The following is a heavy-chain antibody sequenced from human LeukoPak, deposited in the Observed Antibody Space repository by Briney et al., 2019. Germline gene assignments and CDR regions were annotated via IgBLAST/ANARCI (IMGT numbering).Heavy chain of an antibody. V-gene: IGHV5-51*01. D-gene: IGHD1-1*01. J-gene: IGHJ3*02. CDR2: IYPGDSDT. CDR3: ASSLIRYNWNDGSDAFDI. CDR1: GYGFTSYW. Sequence: GESLKISCKGSGYGFTSYWIGWVRQMPGKGLEWMGIIYPGDSDTRYSPSFQGQVTISADKSISTAYLQWSSLKASDTAMYYCASSLIRYNWNDGSDAFDIWGQGTMVTVPS.